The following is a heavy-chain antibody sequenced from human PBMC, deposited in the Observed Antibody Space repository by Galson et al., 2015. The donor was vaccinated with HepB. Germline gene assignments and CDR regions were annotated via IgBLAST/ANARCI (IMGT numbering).Heavy chain of an antibody. V-gene: IGHV3-23*01. D-gene: IGHD1-26*01. CDR3: AKINPQLGSFDY. J-gene: IGHJ4*02. CDR2: ISGSGGST. Sequence: SLRLSCAASGFTFSNAWMSWVRQAPGKGLEWVSAISGSGGSTYYADSVKGRFTISRDNSKNTLYLQMNSLRAEDTAVYYCAKINPQLGSFDYWGQGTLVTVSS. CDR1: GFTFSNAW.